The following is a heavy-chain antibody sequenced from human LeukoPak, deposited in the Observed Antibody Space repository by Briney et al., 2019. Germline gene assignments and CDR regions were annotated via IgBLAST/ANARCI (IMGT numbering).Heavy chain of an antibody. J-gene: IGHJ4*02. V-gene: IGHV3-48*01. CDR3: ARDYKYAFDN. Sequence: GGSLRLSCAASGFTFNDYSMNWVRQAPGKGLEWISYIGIDSGNTNYADSVKGRFAISGDKAKNSLYLQMNSLRVEDTAVYYCARDYKYAFDNWGQGTLVTVSS. CDR2: IGIDSGNT. CDR1: GFTFNDYS. D-gene: IGHD5-24*01.